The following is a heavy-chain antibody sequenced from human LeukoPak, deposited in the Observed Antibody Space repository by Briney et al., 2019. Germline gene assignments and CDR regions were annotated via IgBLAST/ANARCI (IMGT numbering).Heavy chain of an antibody. D-gene: IGHD5-12*01. V-gene: IGHV4-34*01. CDR1: GGSFSGYY. CDR2: INHSGST. Sequence: SETLSLTCAVYGGSFSGYYWSWIRQPPGKGLQWIGEINHSGSTNYNPSLKSRVTISVDTSKNQFSLKLSSVTAADTAVYYCARGRSGYDPRTPVDYWGQGTLVTVSS. CDR3: ARGRSGYDPRTPVDY. J-gene: IGHJ4*02.